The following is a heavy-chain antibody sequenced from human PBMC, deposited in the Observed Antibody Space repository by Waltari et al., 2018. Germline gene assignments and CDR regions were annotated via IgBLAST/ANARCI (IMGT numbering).Heavy chain of an antibody. D-gene: IGHD2-21*02. V-gene: IGHV3-23*01. CDR3: TKRRGGDSDY. CDR1: GFTLSSHA. Sequence: EVQLLESGGGLEQPGGSLRLSCAASGFTLSSHAMNWVRQAPGKGLEWVSGIGSGGNTFYADSVKGRFTISRDTSKNALYLQMNSLRAEDTAVYYCTKRRGGDSDYWGQGTLVIVSP. CDR2: IGSGGNT. J-gene: IGHJ4*02.